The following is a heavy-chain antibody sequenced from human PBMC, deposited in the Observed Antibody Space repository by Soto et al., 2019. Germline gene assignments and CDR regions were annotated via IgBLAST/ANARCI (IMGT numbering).Heavy chain of an antibody. CDR1: DDSINSDKYY. CDR3: ARLEGLATISYYFDF. J-gene: IGHJ4*02. D-gene: IGHD3-9*01. CDR2: VYYRGNA. V-gene: IGHV4-39*01. Sequence: QLQLQESGPGLVKPSETLSLTCSVSDDSINSDKYYWGWIRQPPGKGLEWIGSVYYRGNAYYTPSLQTRVTISLDKSKSQFSLKLTSVTAADSAVYFCARLEGLATISYYFDFWGPGALVTVSS.